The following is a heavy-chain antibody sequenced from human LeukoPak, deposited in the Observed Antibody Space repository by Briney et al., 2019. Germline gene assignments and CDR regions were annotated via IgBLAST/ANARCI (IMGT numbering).Heavy chain of an antibody. CDR2: ISGSGGST. V-gene: IGHV3-23*01. CDR3: AKDYYDSSGYYNWFDP. D-gene: IGHD3-22*01. J-gene: IGHJ5*02. CDR1: GFTFSSYA. Sequence: GGSLRLSCAASGFTFSSYAMSWVRQAPGKGLEWVSGISGSGGSTYYADSVKGRFTISRDNSKNTLYLQMNSLRAEDTAVYYCAKDYYDSSGYYNWFDPWGQGTLVTVSS.